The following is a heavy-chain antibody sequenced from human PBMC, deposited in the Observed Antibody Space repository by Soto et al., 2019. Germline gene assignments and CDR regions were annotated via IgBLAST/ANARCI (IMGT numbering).Heavy chain of an antibody. Sequence: ASVKVSFKVSGYSLTELSMHWVRQAPGKGLEWMGGFDPEDGETIYAQKFQGRVTMTEDTSTDTAYMELSSLRSEDTAVYYCATVGYSYGFKWFDPWGQGTLVTVSS. CDR3: ATVGYSYGFKWFDP. J-gene: IGHJ5*02. CDR2: FDPEDGET. V-gene: IGHV1-24*01. D-gene: IGHD5-18*01. CDR1: GYSLTELS.